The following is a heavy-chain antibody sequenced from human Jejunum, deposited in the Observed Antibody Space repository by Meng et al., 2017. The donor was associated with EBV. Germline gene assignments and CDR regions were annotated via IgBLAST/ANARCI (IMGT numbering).Heavy chain of an antibody. CDR1: GFTFSTYW. V-gene: IGHV3-74*03. CDR2: INENGGTT. J-gene: IGHJ4*02. CDR3: SRDLAGPYDD. Sequence: GHLGGHGGDLVPPGGSLRLSCAVSGFTFSTYWMHWVRQAPGKGLEWISRINENGGTTTYADSVRGRFTISRDNTKNTLYLEMNNLRAEDSAVYFCSRDLAGPYDDWGQGTLVTVSS.